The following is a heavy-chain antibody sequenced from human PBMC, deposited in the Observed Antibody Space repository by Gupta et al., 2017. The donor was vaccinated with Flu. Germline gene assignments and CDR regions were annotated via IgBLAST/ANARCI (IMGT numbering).Heavy chain of an antibody. V-gene: IGHV1-18*01. CDR3: ARIYSSGWFEGYFDL. J-gene: IGHJ2*01. D-gene: IGHD6-19*01. CDR1: GYSFSSYG. CDR2: ISAYAGHT. Sequence: QVQLVQSGAEVKRPGASVKVSCKASGYSFSSYGITWVRQAPGQGLERMGWISAYAGHTNFAQKFQGRVTMTTDTSTNTAYMELRSLRSDDTATYYCARIYSSGWFEGYFDLWGRGTLVTVSS.